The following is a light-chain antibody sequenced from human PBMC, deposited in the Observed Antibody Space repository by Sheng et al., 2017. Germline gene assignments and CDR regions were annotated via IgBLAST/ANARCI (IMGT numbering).Light chain of an antibody. J-gene: IGLJ2*01. V-gene: IGLV3-21*02. Sequence: SYVLTQPPSVSVAPGQTARITCGGDNIGTISVHWYQQKPGQAPVLVVYDNTDRPSGIPERFSWLQXWEHGHPDHQQGRKAGDEADYSCQVWDSSSDHIVFGGGTQLTVL. CDR1: NIGTIS. CDR2: DNT. CDR3: QVWDSSSDHIV.